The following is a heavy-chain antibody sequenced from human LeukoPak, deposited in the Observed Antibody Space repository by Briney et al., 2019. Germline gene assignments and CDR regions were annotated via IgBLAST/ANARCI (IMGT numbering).Heavy chain of an antibody. CDR2: ISSSGSTI. D-gene: IGHD4-23*01. J-gene: IGHJ4*02. Sequence: TGGSLRLSCAASGFTFSSYEMNWVRQAPRKGLEWVSYISSSGSTIYYADSVKGRFTISRDNAKNSLYLQMNSLRAEDTAVYYCATPYDYGGNLVIYWGQGTLVAVSS. CDR1: GFTFSSYE. CDR3: ATPYDYGGNLVIY. V-gene: IGHV3-48*03.